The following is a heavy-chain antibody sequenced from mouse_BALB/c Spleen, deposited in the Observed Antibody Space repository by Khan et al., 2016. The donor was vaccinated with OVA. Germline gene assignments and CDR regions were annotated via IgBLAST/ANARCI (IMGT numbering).Heavy chain of an antibody. V-gene: IGHV5-6-5*01. CDR1: GFTFSNYA. J-gene: IGHJ3*01. CDR2: ISSDSSA. D-gene: IGHD1-1*02. Sequence: VQLVESGGGLVKPGGSLKLSCAASGFTFSNYAMSWVRQTPEKRLEWIASISSDSSAYYSDSVKGRLTISRDNARNILYLQMSSLRSDDAAMYYCGRDYWFAYWGQGTLVTVSA. CDR3: GRDYWFAY.